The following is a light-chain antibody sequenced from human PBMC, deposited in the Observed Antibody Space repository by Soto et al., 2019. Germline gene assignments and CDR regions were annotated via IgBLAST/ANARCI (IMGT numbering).Light chain of an antibody. CDR3: QQCNNWPPT. V-gene: IGKV3-15*01. CDR2: GAS. CDR1: QSVSSN. J-gene: IGKJ2*01. Sequence: EIVMTQSPATLSVSPGERATLSCRASQSVSSNLAWYQQKPGQAPRLLIYGASTRATDIPARFSGSGSGTEFTLPISRLQSEDLAVYYCQQCNNWPPTFGQGTNLEI.